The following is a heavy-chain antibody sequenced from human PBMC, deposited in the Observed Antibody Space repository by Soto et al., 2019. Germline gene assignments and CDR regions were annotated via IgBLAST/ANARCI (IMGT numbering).Heavy chain of an antibody. CDR3: ARVVMTTGPASFYYGLDV. CDR1: GGTFSTYG. J-gene: IGHJ6*02. D-gene: IGHD4-4*01. CDR2: IIPLIGTA. Sequence: QVQLVQSGAEVRKPGSSVTVSCKASGGTFSTYGITWVRQAPGQGLEWMGNIIPLIGTANYAQRFRGRVTMTADESTTTAYMALTSLRSEDTAGYYCARVVMTTGPASFYYGLDVWGQGTTVTVSS. V-gene: IGHV1-69*18.